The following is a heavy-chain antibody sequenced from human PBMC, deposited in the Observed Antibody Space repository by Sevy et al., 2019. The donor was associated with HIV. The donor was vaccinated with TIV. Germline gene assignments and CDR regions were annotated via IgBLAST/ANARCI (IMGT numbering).Heavy chain of an antibody. Sequence: GGSLRLSCAASGFTFSSYDMDWVRQAPGEGLEWISYITSSSSTIYYADSVKGRFTISRDNAKNSLYLQMNNLRVEDTAVYYCARRDVWGSHDYNDYWGQGTLVTVSS. V-gene: IGHV3-48*01. CDR2: ITSSSSTI. CDR3: ARRDVWGSHDYNDY. J-gene: IGHJ4*02. CDR1: GFTFSSYD. D-gene: IGHD3-16*01.